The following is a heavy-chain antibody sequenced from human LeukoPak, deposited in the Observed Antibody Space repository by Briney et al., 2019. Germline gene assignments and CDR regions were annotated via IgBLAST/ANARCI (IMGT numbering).Heavy chain of an antibody. CDR1: GFTFSSYG. CDR3: AKEWEGSSYIDY. CDR2: IRYDGSNK. D-gene: IGHD6-13*01. V-gene: IGHV3-30*02. J-gene: IGHJ4*02. Sequence: GGSLRLSCAASGFTFSSYGMHWVRQAPGKGLEWVAFIRYDGSNKYYVDSVKGRFTISRDNSKNTLYPQMNSLRAEDTAVYYCAKEWEGSSYIDYWGQGTLVTVSS.